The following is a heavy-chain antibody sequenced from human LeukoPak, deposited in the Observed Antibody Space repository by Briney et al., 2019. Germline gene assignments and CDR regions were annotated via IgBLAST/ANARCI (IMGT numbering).Heavy chain of an antibody. CDR1: GFTVSTNY. Sequence: GGSLRLSCAASGFTVSTNYMSWVRQAPGKGLEWVSEIYSDGSTYYAASVKGRFSISRDNSKNALYLQMNSLRAEDTAVYYCAKLSGSYHFDYWGQGTLVTVSS. CDR3: AKLSGSYHFDY. V-gene: IGHV3-53*05. CDR2: IYSDGST. D-gene: IGHD1-26*01. J-gene: IGHJ4*02.